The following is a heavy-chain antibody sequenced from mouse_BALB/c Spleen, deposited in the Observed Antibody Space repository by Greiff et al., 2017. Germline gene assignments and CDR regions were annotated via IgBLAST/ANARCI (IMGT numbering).Heavy chain of an antibody. J-gene: IGHJ1*01. Sequence: EVQGVESGGGLVKPGGSLKLSCAASGFTFSSYAMSWVRQSPEKRLEWVAEISSGGSYTYYPDTVTGRFTISRDNAKNTLYLEMSSLRSEDTAMYYCARKLRWYFDVWGAGTTVTVSS. CDR1: GFTFSSYA. CDR2: ISSGGSYT. D-gene: IGHD1-1*01. V-gene: IGHV5-9-4*01. CDR3: ARKLRWYFDV.